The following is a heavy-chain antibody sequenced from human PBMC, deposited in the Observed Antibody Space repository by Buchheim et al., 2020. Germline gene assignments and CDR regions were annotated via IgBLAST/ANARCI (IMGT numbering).Heavy chain of an antibody. J-gene: IGHJ2*01. CDR2: ISGSGGST. CDR1: GFTFSSYA. CDR3: AKDRDCSSTSCLDWYFDL. V-gene: IGHV3-23*01. Sequence: EVQLLESGGGLVQPGGSLRLSCAASGFTFSSYAMSWVRQAPGKGLEWVSAISGSGGSTYYADSVKGRFTISRANSKNTLYLQMNSLRAEDTAVYYCAKDRDCSSTSCLDWYFDLWGRGTL. D-gene: IGHD2-2*01.